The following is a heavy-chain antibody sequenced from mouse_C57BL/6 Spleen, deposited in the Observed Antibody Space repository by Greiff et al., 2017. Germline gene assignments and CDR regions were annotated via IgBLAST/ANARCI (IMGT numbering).Heavy chain of an antibody. J-gene: IGHJ1*03. CDR3: ARSYYGISYGDFDV. D-gene: IGHD1-1*01. CDR1: GFTFSDYG. Sequence: EVMLVASGGGLVKPGGSLKLSCAASGFTFSDYGMHWVRQAPEKGLEWVAYISSGSSTIYYADTVKGRFTISRDNAKNTLFLQMTSLRSEDTAMYNCARSYYGISYGDFDVWGTGTTVTVSS. CDR2: ISSGSSTI. V-gene: IGHV5-17*01.